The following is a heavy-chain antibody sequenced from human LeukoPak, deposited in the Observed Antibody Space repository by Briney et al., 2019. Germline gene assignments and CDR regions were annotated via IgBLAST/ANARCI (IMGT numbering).Heavy chain of an antibody. CDR2: ISSSSSTI. CDR3: VRDLVGVNFDY. CDR1: GFTFSSYS. J-gene: IGHJ4*02. Sequence: GGSLRLSCAASGFTFSSYSMNWVRQAPGKGLEWVSSISSSSSTIYYADSVKGRFIISRDNAEKSFYLQMNSLRAEDTAVYYCVRDLVGVNFDYWGQGTLVTVSS. V-gene: IGHV3-48*04. D-gene: IGHD1-26*01.